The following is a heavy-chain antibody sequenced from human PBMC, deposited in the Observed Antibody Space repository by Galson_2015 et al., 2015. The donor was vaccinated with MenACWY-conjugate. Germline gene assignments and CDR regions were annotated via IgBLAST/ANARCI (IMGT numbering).Heavy chain of an antibody. Sequence: SVKVSCKASGYTFTSYGITWVRQAPGQGLEWMGWISAYNGNTNFAQKLQGRVTMTTDTSATTAYMELRSLRSDDTAVYYCARDQGRDLSSGRSTSFDYWGQGTLVTVSS. CDR3: ARDQGRDLSSGRSTSFDY. CDR2: ISAYNGNT. J-gene: IGHJ4*02. CDR1: GYTFTSYG. D-gene: IGHD6-19*01. V-gene: IGHV1-18*01.